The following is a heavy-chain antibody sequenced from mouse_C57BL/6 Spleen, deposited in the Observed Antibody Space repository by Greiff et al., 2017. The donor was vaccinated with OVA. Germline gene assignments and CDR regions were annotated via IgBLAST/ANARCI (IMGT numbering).Heavy chain of an antibody. CDR3: ARYYYGSRPGYFDV. CDR1: GYTFTDYN. V-gene: IGHV1-22*01. J-gene: IGHJ1*03. D-gene: IGHD1-1*01. CDR2: INPNNGGT. Sequence: EVQLQQTGPELVKPGASVKMSCKASGYTFTDYNMPWVKQSHGKSLEWIGYINPNNGGTSYNQKFKGKATLTVNKSSSTAYMELRSLTSEDSAVYYCARYYYGSRPGYFDVWGTGTTVTVSS.